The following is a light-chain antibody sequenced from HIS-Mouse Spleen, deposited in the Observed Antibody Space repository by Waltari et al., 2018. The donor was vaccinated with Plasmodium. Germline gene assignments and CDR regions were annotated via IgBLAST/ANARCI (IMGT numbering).Light chain of an antibody. CDR1: RSDVGSYNL. CDR3: CSYAGSSTWV. J-gene: IGLJ3*02. CDR2: AGS. Sequence: QSALTQPAPVSGSPGQSIPISCTGTRSDVGSYNLVPWYQQHPGKAPKLMIYAGSKRPSGVSNRFSGSKSGNTASLTISGLQAEDEADYYCCSYAGSSTWVFGGGTKLTVL. V-gene: IGLV2-23*01.